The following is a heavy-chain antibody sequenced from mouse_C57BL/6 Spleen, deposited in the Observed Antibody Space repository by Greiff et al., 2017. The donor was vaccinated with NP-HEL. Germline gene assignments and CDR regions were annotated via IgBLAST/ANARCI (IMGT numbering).Heavy chain of an antibody. J-gene: IGHJ4*01. V-gene: IGHV1-59*01. CDR3: ARAGIYYGNYDAMDY. D-gene: IGHD2-1*01. CDR1: GYTFTSYW. CDR2: IDPSDSYT. Sequence: VQLQQPGAELVRPGTSVKLSCKASGYTFTSYWMHWVKQRPGQGLEWIGVIDPSDSYTNYNQKFKGKATLTVDTSSSTAYMQLSSLTSEDSAVYYGARAGIYYGNYDAMDYWGQGTSVTVSS.